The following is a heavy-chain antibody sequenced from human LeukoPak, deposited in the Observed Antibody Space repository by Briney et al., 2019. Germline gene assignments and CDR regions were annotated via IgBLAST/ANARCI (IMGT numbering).Heavy chain of an antibody. V-gene: IGHV1-69*04. Sequence: SVKVSCKASGYTFTSYGISWLRQAPGQGLEWMGRIIPILGIANYAQKFQGRVTITADKSTSTAYMELSSLRSEDTAVYYCARSSRGYGDYWGQGTLVTVSS. CDR3: ARSSRGYGDY. CDR2: IIPILGIA. D-gene: IGHD5-18*01. CDR1: GYTFTSYG. J-gene: IGHJ4*02.